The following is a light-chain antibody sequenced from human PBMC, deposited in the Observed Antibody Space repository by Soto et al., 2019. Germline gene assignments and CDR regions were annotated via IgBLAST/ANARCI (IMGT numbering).Light chain of an antibody. V-gene: IGKV1-39*01. CDR1: HNIINY. CDR3: QQSYNAPIT. J-gene: IGKJ5*01. Sequence: DIQMTQSPSSLSASVGDRVTITCRASHNIINYLNWYHQKPGKAPQLLIYVASMLEGGVPSRFSGSGSGTDFTLTISSLQPEDFATYYCQQSYNAPITFGQGTRLEIK. CDR2: VAS.